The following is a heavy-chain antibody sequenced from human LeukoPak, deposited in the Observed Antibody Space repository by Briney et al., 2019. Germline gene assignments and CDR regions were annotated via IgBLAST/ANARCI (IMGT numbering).Heavy chain of an antibody. CDR2: IYYSGST. CDR1: GGSISSYY. J-gene: IGHJ4*02. Sequence: SETLSLTCTVSGGSISSYYWSWIRQPPGKGLEWIGYIYYSGSTNYNPSLKSRVTISVDTSKNQFSLKLSSVTAADTAVYYCARSDYGDYVGYFDYWGQGTLVTVSS. V-gene: IGHV4-59*01. D-gene: IGHD4-17*01. CDR3: ARSDYGDYVGYFDY.